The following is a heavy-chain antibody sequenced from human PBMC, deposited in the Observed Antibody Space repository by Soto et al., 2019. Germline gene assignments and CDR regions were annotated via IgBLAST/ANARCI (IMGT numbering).Heavy chain of an antibody. CDR1: GLTFSSYA. D-gene: IGHD3-3*01. V-gene: IGHV3-23*01. CDR2: ISNSGRST. CDR3: AKDALAYYDFWS. J-gene: IGHJ4*02. Sequence: GVSLRLSCAASGLTFSSYAMSWVRQAPGKGLEWVSHISNSGRSTKYADSVKGRFTISRDNSKNTLYLQMNSLRAEDTAIYYCAKDALAYYDFWSWGQGTLVTVSS.